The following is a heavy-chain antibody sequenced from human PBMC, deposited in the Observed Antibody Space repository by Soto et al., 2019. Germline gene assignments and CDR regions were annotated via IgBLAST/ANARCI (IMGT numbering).Heavy chain of an antibody. CDR3: ARGWDFWSGRDYYYYYYMDV. CDR2: INAGNGNT. J-gene: IGHJ6*03. Sequence: ASVKVSCKASGYTFTSYAMHWVRQAPGQRLEWMGWINAGNGNTKYSQKFQGRVTITRDTSASTAYMELSSLRSEDTAVYYCARGWDFWSGRDYYYYYYMDVWGKGTTVTVSS. D-gene: IGHD3-3*01. V-gene: IGHV1-3*01. CDR1: GYTFTSYA.